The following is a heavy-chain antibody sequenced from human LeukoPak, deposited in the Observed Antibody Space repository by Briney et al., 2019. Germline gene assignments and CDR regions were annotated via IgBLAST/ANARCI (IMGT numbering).Heavy chain of an antibody. Sequence: SVKVSCKASGYTFTSYAISWVPQAPGHGLEWMGRIIPILGIANYAQKFQGRVTITADKSTSTAYMELSSLRSEDTAVYYCARENGGGINDSFDIWGQGTMVTVSS. J-gene: IGHJ3*02. CDR2: IIPILGIA. V-gene: IGHV1-69*04. D-gene: IGHD4-23*01. CDR3: ARENGGGINDSFDI. CDR1: GYTFTSYA.